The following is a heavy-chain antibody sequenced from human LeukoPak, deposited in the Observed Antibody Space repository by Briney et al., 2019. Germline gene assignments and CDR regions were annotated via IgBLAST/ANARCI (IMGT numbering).Heavy chain of an antibody. CDR3: ARVRSGYSHENYFDY. CDR2: ISGSGSTI. CDR1: GFTFSNHE. Sequence: GGSLRLSCAASGFTFSNHEMNWVRQAPGKGLEWVSYISGSGSTIYYADSVKGRFTISRGNAKDSLYLQMNSLRAEDTAVYCCARVRSGYSHENYFDYWGQGTLVTVSS. D-gene: IGHD5-18*01. V-gene: IGHV3-48*03. J-gene: IGHJ4*02.